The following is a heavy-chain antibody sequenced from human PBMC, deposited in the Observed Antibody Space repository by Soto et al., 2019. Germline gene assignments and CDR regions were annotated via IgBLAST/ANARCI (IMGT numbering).Heavy chain of an antibody. Sequence: GGSLRLSCAASGFTFSSYWMSWVRQAPGKGLEWVANIKQDGSEKYYVDSVKGRFTISRDNAKNSLYLQMNSLRAEDTAVYYCARVIYDSSAYYYGTRGYYYGMDVWGQGTTVTVYS. J-gene: IGHJ6*02. V-gene: IGHV3-7*01. CDR3: ARVIYDSSAYYYGTRGYYYGMDV. D-gene: IGHD3-22*01. CDR1: GFTFSSYW. CDR2: IKQDGSEK.